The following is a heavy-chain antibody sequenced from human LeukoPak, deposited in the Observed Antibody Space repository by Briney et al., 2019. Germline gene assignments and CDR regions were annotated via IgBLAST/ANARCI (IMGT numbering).Heavy chain of an antibody. CDR1: GFTFSSYS. V-gene: IGHV3-21*01. Sequence: AGGSLRLSCAASGFTFSSYSMNWVRQPPGKGLQWVSSISISSSYIYYADSVKGRFTISRDNAKNSLYLQMNSLRAEDTAVYYCARDLVYDILTGPSSLDYWGQGPLVTVSS. CDR3: ARDLVYDILTGPSSLDY. J-gene: IGHJ4*02. CDR2: ISISSSYI. D-gene: IGHD3-9*01.